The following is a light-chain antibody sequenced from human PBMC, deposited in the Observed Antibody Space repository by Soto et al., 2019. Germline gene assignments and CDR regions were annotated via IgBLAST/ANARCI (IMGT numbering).Light chain of an antibody. V-gene: IGKV1-5*01. CDR3: QQYNSYS. CDR1: QTISSW. Sequence: IQMTQSPSALPSAVVDRVTISCRASQTISSWLAWYQQKPGTAPKLLIYHASTLESGVPSRFSGSGSGTEFTLTISSLQPDDFATYYCQQYNSYSFGQGTKADIK. J-gene: IGKJ1*01. CDR2: HAS.